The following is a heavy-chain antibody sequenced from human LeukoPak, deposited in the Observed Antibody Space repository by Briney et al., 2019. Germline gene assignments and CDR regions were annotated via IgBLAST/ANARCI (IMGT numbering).Heavy chain of an antibody. CDR2: ISYDGSNK. Sequence: GGSLRLSCAASGFTFSSYAMHWVRQAPGKGLEWVAVISYDGSNKYYADSVKGRFTISRDNSKNTLYLQMNSLRAEHTAVYYCARDKEYDFWSDWGQGTLVTVSS. J-gene: IGHJ1*01. D-gene: IGHD3-3*01. V-gene: IGHV3-30-3*01. CDR3: ARDKEYDFWSD. CDR1: GFTFSSYA.